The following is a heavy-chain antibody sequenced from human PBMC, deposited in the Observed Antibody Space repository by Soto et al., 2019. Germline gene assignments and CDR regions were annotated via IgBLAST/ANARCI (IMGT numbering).Heavy chain of an antibody. CDR3: TTDLPRYSSRWKYYYMDV. J-gene: IGHJ6*03. CDR2: IKSKTDGGTT. V-gene: IGHV3-15*01. CDR1: GFTFSNAW. Sequence: GGSLRLSCAASGFTFSNAWMSWVRQAPGKGLEWVGRIKSKTDGGTTDYAAPVKGRFTISRDDSKNTLYLQMNSLKTEDTAVYYCTTDLPRYSSRWKYYYMDVWGKGTTVTVSS. D-gene: IGHD6-13*01.